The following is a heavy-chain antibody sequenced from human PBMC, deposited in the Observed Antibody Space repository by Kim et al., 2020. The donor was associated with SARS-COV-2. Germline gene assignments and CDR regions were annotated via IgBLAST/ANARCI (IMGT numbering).Heavy chain of an antibody. Sequence: SQTLSLTCVISGDSVSSKSADWNWIRQSPSRGLEWLGRTYYRSQWFYDYALYVKSRITISADASKNQFSLQLNSVTPEDTAVYYCVLYTTSRPGGWYWGQGTLVTVSS. CDR2: TYYRSQWFY. CDR3: VLYTTSRPGGWY. D-gene: IGHD2-8*01. CDR1: GDSVSSKSAD. V-gene: IGHV6-1*01. J-gene: IGHJ4*02.